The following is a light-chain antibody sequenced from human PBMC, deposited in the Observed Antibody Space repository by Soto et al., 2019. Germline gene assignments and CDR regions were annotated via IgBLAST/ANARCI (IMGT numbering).Light chain of an antibody. CDR1: QSVGRN. CDR3: QQNNKWPYT. J-gene: IGKJ2*01. Sequence: EIVMTQSPVALSVSPGESAALSCRASQSVGRNFAWYQQRPGQAPRVLIYGTSTRATGVPARFSGSGSGTDFTLTISGLQSEDFGFFYCQQNNKWPYTFGKGTRREIK. V-gene: IGKV3-15*01. CDR2: GTS.